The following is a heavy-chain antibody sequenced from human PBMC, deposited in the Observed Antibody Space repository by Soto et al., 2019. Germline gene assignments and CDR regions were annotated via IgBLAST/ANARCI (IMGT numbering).Heavy chain of an antibody. Sequence: PGGSLRLSCTASGFTFGDYAMSWVRQAPGKGLEWVGFIRSKAYGGTTEYAASVKGRFTISRDDSKSIAYLQMNSLKTEDTAVYYCTRVARYYYGSGSAARHYYYGMDVWGQGTTVTVS. CDR2: IRSKAYGGTT. D-gene: IGHD3-10*01. V-gene: IGHV3-49*04. CDR3: TRVARYYYGSGSAARHYYYGMDV. CDR1: GFTFGDYA. J-gene: IGHJ6*02.